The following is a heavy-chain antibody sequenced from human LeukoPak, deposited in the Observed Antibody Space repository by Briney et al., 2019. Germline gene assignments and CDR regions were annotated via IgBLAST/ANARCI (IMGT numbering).Heavy chain of an antibody. CDR2: IYHSGST. D-gene: IGHD3-22*01. V-gene: IGHV4-30-2*01. Sequence: SETLSLTCAVSGGSISSGGYFWSWIRQPPGKGLEWIGYIYHSGSTYYNPSLKSRVTISVDRSKNQFSLKLSSVTAADTAVYYCARAPEDYYDSSGYYHAFDIWGQGTMVTVSS. J-gene: IGHJ3*02. CDR3: ARAPEDYYDSSGYYHAFDI. CDR1: GGSISSGGYF.